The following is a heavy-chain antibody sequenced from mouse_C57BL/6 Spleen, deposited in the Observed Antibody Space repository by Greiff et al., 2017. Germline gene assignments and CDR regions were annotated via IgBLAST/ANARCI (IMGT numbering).Heavy chain of an antibody. V-gene: IGHV1-26*01. CDR2: INPNNGGT. J-gene: IGHJ4*01. CDR1: GYTFTDYY. Sequence: VQLQQSGPELVKPGASVKISCKASGYTFTDYYMNWVKQSHGKSLEWIGDINPNNGGTSYNQKFKGKATLTVDKSSSTAYMELRSLTSADSAVYYCARRPPYYSSYDNYAMDYWGQGTSVTVSS. CDR3: ARRPPYYSSYDNYAMDY. D-gene: IGHD2-5*01.